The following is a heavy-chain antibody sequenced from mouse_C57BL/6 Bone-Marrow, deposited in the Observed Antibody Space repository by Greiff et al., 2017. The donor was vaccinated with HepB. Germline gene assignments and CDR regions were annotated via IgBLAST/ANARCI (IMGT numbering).Heavy chain of an antibody. V-gene: IGHV1-69*01. J-gene: IGHJ3*01. D-gene: IGHD2-3*01. CDR1: GYTFTSYW. CDR3: ARGVGGYSVFFAY. Sequence: QVQLQQPGAELVMPGASVKLSCKASGYTFTSYWMHWVKQRPGQGLEWIGEIDPSDSYTNYNQKFMGKSTLTVDKSSSTAYMQLSSLTSEDSAVYYCARGVGGYSVFFAYWGQGTLVTVSA. CDR2: IDPSDSYT.